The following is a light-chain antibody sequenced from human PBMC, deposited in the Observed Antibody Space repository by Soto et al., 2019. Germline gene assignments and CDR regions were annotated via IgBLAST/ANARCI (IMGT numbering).Light chain of an antibody. CDR2: GAS. Sequence: EIVLTQSPGTLSLSPGERGTLSCRASQSVSSSFLAWYQQKPGQAPRLLIYGASSRATGIPDRFSGSGSGTDFTLTISRLEPEDCAVYYCQQYGSSRLTFGQGTKLEIK. CDR1: QSVSSSF. CDR3: QQYGSSRLT. J-gene: IGKJ2*01. V-gene: IGKV3-20*01.